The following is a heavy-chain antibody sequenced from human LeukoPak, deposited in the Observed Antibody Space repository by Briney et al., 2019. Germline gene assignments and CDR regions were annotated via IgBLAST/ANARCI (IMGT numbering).Heavy chain of an antibody. Sequence: ASVKVSCKASGYTFTGYYLHWVRQAPGQGLEWMGWIHPSSGGTNYAQKFQGRVTMTRDTSISTAYLDLSRLRSDDTAIYYCARVVVRDANNYKDYWGQGTLVTVSS. D-gene: IGHD5-24*01. CDR1: GYTFTGYY. CDR2: IHPSSGGT. CDR3: ARVVVRDANNYKDY. V-gene: IGHV1-2*02. J-gene: IGHJ4*02.